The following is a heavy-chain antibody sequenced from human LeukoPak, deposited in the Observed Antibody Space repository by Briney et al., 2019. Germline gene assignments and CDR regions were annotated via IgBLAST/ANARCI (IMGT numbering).Heavy chain of an antibody. CDR3: AKEKDSNWEPFMDV. D-gene: IGHD1-14*01. V-gene: IGHV3-30*18. Sequence: PGGSLRLSCAASGFTFSSYGMYWVRQAPGKGLEWVAIISYDGNNRYYADSVKGRFTISRDNSKNTLYLQMNSLRAEDTAVYYCAKEKDSNWEPFMDVWGKGTTVTVSS. CDR1: GFTFSSYG. J-gene: IGHJ6*03. CDR2: ISYDGNNR.